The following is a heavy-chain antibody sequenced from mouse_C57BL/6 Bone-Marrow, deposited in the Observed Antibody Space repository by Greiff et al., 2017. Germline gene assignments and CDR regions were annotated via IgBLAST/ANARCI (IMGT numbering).Heavy chain of an antibody. D-gene: IGHD2-3*01. V-gene: IGHV5-12*01. CDR2: ISNGGGST. CDR3: ASDGYYWYFDV. Sequence: DVMLVESGGGLVQPGGSLKLSCAASGFTFSDYYMYWVRQTPEKRLEWVAYISNGGGSTYYPVTVKGRFTISRDNAKNTLYLQMSRLKSEDTAMYYCASDGYYWYFDVWGTGTTVTVSS. CDR1: GFTFSDYY. J-gene: IGHJ1*03.